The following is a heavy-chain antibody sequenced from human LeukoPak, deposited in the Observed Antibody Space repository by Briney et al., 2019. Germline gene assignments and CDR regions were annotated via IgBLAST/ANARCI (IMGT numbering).Heavy chain of an antibody. CDR3: VVANCGGDYSH. Sequence: GGSLRLSCAASGFTFRSYWMYWVRQAPGKGLVWVSRINSDGSNTGYADSVKGRFTISRDNAKNTLYLHMNSLRAEDTAVYYCVVANCGGDYSHWGQGTLVTVSS. J-gene: IGHJ4*02. D-gene: IGHD2-21*02. CDR2: INSDGSNT. CDR1: GFTFRSYW. V-gene: IGHV3-74*01.